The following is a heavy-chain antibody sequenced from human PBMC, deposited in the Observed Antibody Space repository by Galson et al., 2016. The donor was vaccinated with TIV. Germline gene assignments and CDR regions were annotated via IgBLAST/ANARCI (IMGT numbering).Heavy chain of an antibody. CDR2: IYHGGST. CDR1: GYSISRGFY. D-gene: IGHD3/OR15-3a*01. J-gene: IGHJ4*02. Sequence: SETLSLTCTVSGYSISRGFYWAWIRQPPGKGLEWMGTIYHGGSTYFNPSLKSRVAISVDTSKNQFSLKLTSVTASATAVYYCARGTGFGYGFWYWGQGALVTVSS. CDR3: ARGTGFGYGFWY. V-gene: IGHV4-38-2*02.